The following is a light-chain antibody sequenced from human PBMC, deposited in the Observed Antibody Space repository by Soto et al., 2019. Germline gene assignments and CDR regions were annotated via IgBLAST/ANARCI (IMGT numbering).Light chain of an antibody. CDR1: SSNIGSNY. CDR2: RNN. J-gene: IGLJ3*02. V-gene: IGLV1-47*01. CDR3: ATWDDTLNGRV. Sequence: QSVLTQPPSASGTPGQRVTISCSGSSSNIGSNYVYWYQQLPGTAPKLLIYRNNQRPSGVPDRFSGSKSGTSASLAISGLRSEDEADYYCATWDDTLNGRVFGGGTK.